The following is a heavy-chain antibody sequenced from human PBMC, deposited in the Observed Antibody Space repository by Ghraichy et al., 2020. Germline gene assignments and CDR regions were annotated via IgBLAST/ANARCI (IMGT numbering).Heavy chain of an antibody. V-gene: IGHV3-23*01. Sequence: GESLNISCAASGFTFSSYAMSWVRQAPGKGLEWVSAISGGGSSTYYADSVKGRFTISRDNSKNTVYLQMYSLRAEDTAVYYCAKDDGFASPFYYYYGLDVWGQGTTVTVSS. CDR3: AKDDGFASPFYYYYGLDV. CDR1: GFTFSSYA. J-gene: IGHJ6*02. D-gene: IGHD3-16*01. CDR2: ISGGGSST.